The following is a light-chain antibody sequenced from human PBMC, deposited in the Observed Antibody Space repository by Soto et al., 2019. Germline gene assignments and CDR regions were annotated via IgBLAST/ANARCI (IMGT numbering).Light chain of an antibody. CDR2: AAS. Sequence: IEFTQSPSSLSASVGDRVTITCRASQGISSFLVWYQQKPGKAPKNLIYAASTLQSGVPSRFSGSGSGTDFTLTISSLQPEDSATYYCQQLNSFPLTLGGGTKVDIK. V-gene: IGKV1-9*01. CDR3: QQLNSFPLT. CDR1: QGISSF. J-gene: IGKJ4*01.